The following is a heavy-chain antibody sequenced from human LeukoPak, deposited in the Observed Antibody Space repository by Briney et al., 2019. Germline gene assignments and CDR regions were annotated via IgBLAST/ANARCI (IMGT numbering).Heavy chain of an antibody. V-gene: IGHV3-53*01. CDR2: IYSGGST. CDR1: GFTVSSNY. J-gene: IGHJ4*02. CDR3: ARDRGGSGSYPPDY. D-gene: IGHD3-10*01. Sequence: GGSLRLSCAASGFTVSSNYMSWVRQAPGKGLEWVSVIYSGGSTYYADSVKGRFTISRDNSKNTLYLQMNSLRAEDTAVYYCARDRGGSGSYPPDYWGQGTLVTVSS.